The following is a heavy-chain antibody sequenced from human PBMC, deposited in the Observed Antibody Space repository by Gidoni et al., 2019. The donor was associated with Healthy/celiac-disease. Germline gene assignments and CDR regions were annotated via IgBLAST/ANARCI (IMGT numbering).Heavy chain of an antibody. D-gene: IGHD5-12*01. CDR2: FIPVFGTA. V-gene: IGHV1-69*01. CDR3: ARGPYSGYDWGDNWFDP. CDR1: GDTFSSYA. J-gene: IGHJ5*02. Sequence: QVQLVQSGAEMKKPGSSVKVSCKASGDTFSSYAISWVRQAPGQGLEWMGGFIPVFGTASYAQNFQGRVTITADESTSTAYMELSSLRSEDTAVYYCARGPYSGYDWGDNWFDPWGLGTLVTVSS.